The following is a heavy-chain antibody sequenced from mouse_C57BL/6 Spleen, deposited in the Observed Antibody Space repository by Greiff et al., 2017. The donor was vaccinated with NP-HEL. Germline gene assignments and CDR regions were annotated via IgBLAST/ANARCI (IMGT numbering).Heavy chain of an antibody. Sequence: VHLVESGAELVKPGASVKLSCKASGYTFTEYTIHWVKQRSGQGLEWIGWFYPGSGSIKYNEKFKDKATLTADKSSSTVYMELSRLTSEDSAVYFCARHGILYSNYGGPYAMDYWGQGTSVTVSS. V-gene: IGHV1-62-2*01. CDR3: ARHGILYSNYGGPYAMDY. D-gene: IGHD2-5*01. CDR2: FYPGSGSI. CDR1: GYTFTEYT. J-gene: IGHJ4*01.